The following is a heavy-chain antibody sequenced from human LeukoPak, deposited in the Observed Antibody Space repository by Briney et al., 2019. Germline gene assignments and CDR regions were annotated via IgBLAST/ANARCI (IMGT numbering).Heavy chain of an antibody. CDR3: ARVGVAAAYGAYYYLDV. J-gene: IGHJ6*03. CDR2: INHSGST. V-gene: IGHV4-34*01. CDR1: GGSFSGYY. Sequence: SETLSLTCAVYGGSFSGYYWSWIHQPPAKGLEWIGEINHSGSTNYNPSLKSRATISVVTSKNQFSLKLSSVTAADTVVYYCARVGVAAAYGAYYYLDVWGKGTTVTVSS. D-gene: IGHD6-13*01.